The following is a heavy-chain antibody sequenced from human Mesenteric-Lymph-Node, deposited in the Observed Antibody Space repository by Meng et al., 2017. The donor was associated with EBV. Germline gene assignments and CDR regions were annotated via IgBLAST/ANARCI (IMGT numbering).Heavy chain of an antibody. CDR1: GLTFSSYW. CDR2: INGDGSST. D-gene: IGHD4-17*01. J-gene: IGHJ1*01. V-gene: IGHV3-74*02. Sequence: VQLEQSGGGVVQPGGSLRLSCAASGLTFSSYWMHWVRQGPGQGLVWVSRINGDGSSTSYADSVKGRFTISKDNAKNALYLQMNNLKPEDTAMYYCTRVGDYAYKYWGQGPLGTVDS. CDR3: TRVGDYAYKY.